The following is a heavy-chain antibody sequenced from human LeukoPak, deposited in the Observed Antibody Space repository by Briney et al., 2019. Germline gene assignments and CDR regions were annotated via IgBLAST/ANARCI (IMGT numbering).Heavy chain of an antibody. CDR3: AKVRGSSIFGVVKDAFDI. J-gene: IGHJ3*02. CDR1: GFTFNTYA. V-gene: IGHV3-23*01. CDR2: ISGSGGST. D-gene: IGHD3-3*01. Sequence: GGSLRLSCAASGFTFNTYAMTWVRQAPGKGLEWVSSISGSGGSTYYADSVKGRFTISRDNSKNTLYLQMNSLRAEDTAVYYCAKVRGSSIFGVVKDAFDIWGQGTRVTVSS.